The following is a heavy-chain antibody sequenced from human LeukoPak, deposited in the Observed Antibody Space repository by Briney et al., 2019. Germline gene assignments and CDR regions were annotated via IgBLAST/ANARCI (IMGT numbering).Heavy chain of an antibody. CDR3: TRLRYSDY. V-gene: IGHV3-48*04. CDR1: GFTFSSYS. D-gene: IGHD3-9*01. J-gene: IGHJ4*02. Sequence: GGSLRLSCAASGFTFSSYSMNWVRQAPGKGLEWVSYISSSSTIYYADSVKGRFTISRDNSKNSLYLQMNSLRAEDTAVYYCTRLRYSDYWGQGTLVTVSS. CDR2: ISSSSTI.